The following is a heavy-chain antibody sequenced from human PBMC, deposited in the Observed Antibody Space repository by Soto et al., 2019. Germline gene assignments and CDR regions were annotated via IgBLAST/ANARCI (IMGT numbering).Heavy chain of an antibody. V-gene: IGHV3-23*01. D-gene: IGHD3-22*01. Sequence: GSLIVSCASSGIIFNNYSRSLVLQTPGKGLEWVSGISGTGGTTYYADSVKGRLTISRDNSKKTLYLQLNSLRAEDTAVYYCAKADTTGFSAYYFDYCGQGTQVTVSS. CDR2: ISGTGGTT. CDR1: GIIFNNYS. J-gene: IGHJ4*02. CDR3: AKADTTGFSAYYFDY.